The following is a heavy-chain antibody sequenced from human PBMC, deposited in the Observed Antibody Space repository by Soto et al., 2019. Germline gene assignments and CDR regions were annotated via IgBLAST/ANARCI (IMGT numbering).Heavy chain of an antibody. CDR1: GGNLMDLY. V-gene: IGHV4-34*01. CDR3: ARDKDNSGAFDI. Sequence: SETLSLPCAVYGGNLMDLYWRLIRQPPGKGLEWIGEINHSGSTNYTPSLKSRVTISVDTSKNQFSLKLSSVTAAVTAVYYCARDKDNSGAFDIWGQGTMVTVSS. CDR2: INHSGST. J-gene: IGHJ3*02. D-gene: IGHD1-20*01.